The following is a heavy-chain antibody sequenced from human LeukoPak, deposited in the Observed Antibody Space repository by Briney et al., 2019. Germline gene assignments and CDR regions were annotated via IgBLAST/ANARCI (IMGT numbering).Heavy chain of an antibody. D-gene: IGHD6-6*01. V-gene: IGHV3-33*01. CDR1: GFTFSSYG. CDR3: ARVSTEYDYMDV. Sequence: GRSLRLSCAASGFTFSSYGMHWVRQAPGKGLEWVAVILNDGSQEKYADSVKGRFTISRDNSKNTLFLQMNSLRAEDTAVYYCARVSTEYDYMDVWGKGTTVTVSS. CDR2: ILNDGSQE. J-gene: IGHJ6*03.